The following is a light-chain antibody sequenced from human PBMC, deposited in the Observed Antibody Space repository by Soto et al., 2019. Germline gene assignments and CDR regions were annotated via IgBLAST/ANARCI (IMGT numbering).Light chain of an antibody. J-gene: IGKJ4*01. CDR3: QQYGSSPLT. CDR1: QSLSSTY. CDR2: GAS. Sequence: EMVLTQSPGTLSLSPGERATLSCRASQSLSSTYLAWYQQKPGQAPRVLIYGASSRATGIPARFSGSGSGTDFTLTITRLEPEDFAIYYCQQYGSSPLTFGGGTRVEIK. V-gene: IGKV3-20*01.